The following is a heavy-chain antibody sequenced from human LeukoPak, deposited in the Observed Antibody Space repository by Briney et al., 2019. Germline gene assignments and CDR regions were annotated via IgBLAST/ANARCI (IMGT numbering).Heavy chain of an antibody. CDR3: GKYGGTHFDH. CDR1: GFTFRTSG. J-gene: IGHJ4*02. D-gene: IGHD1-26*01. CDR2: ISSSGTTI. Sequence: PGGSLRLSCAASGFTFRTSGMNWVRQAPGKGLEWVSYISSSGTTISYAQSVKGRFTITRDNAQNSLTLHMNTLRADDQAVYYCGKYGGTHFDHWGQGTLVTVSS. V-gene: IGHV3-48*01.